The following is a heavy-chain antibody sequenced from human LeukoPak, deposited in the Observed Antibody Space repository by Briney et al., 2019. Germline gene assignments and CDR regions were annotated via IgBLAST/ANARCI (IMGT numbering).Heavy chain of an antibody. Sequence: GGALRLSRASSLCSFSNYVMHWVRQAPAKGREYVSAIMPNGETRGYANSLKGRFTISRDNSKNTLYLQMGSLRAEDMAIYYCARDRDGGFAFDIWGRGRLVSVSS. CDR2: IMPNGETR. CDR1: LCSFSNYV. J-gene: IGHJ3*02. D-gene: IGHD2-15*01. CDR3: ARDRDGGFAFDI. V-gene: IGHV3-64*01.